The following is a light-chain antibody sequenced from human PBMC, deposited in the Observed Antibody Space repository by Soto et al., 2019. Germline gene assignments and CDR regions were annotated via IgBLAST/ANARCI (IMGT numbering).Light chain of an antibody. CDR3: QQFSNYPHV. CDR2: DAS. V-gene: IGKV1D-13*01. Sequence: AIQLTQSPSSLSASLGDRVIITCRASQGIHTALAWYQQKPGNAPMLLIYDASTVEAGVPSRFSGSGSGTDFTLTISSLQPEDFAIYYCQQFSNYPHVFGQGTRLEIK. CDR1: QGIHTA. J-gene: IGKJ5*01.